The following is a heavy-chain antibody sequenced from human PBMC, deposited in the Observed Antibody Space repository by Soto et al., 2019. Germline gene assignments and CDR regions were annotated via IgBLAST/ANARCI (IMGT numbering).Heavy chain of an antibody. CDR2: ISYSGNT. V-gene: IGHV4-30-4*01. J-gene: IGHJ1*01. CDR1: GDSVTSCDYY. Sequence: PSETLSLTCSVSGDSVTSCDYYWTWVRQSPGKCLEWSGYISYSGNTAYTPSLSSRLTIRLDTSKSHFSLKRHAANAXETDVYYCARGDYLPRSGYYYYQHRGEGTAVT. D-gene: IGHD3-22*01. CDR3: ARGDYLPRSGYYYYQH.